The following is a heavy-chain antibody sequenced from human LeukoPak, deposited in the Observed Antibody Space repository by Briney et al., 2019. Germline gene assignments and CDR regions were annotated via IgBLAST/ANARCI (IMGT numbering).Heavy chain of an antibody. D-gene: IGHD3-9*01. J-gene: IGHJ6*03. CDR1: GFTFSSYS. V-gene: IGHV3-21*01. Sequence: PGGSLRLSCAASGFTFSSYSMNWVRQAPGKGLEWVSSISSSSSYIYYADSVKGRFTISRDNAKNSLYLQMNSLRAEDTAVYYCARDGYDILTGYYYMDVWGKGTTVTVSS. CDR2: ISSSSSYI. CDR3: ARDGYDILTGYYYMDV.